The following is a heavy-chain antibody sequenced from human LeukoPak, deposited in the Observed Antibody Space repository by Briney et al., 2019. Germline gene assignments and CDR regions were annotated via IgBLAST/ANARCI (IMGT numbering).Heavy chain of an antibody. Sequence: GGSMRLSGAASGFTFSSYAMSWVRQAPGKGLEWVSVIYSGGDTYYADSVKGRFTISRDNSKNTLYLQMNSLRPEDTAVYYCARAGGSYGNWGQGTLVTVSS. V-gene: IGHV3-53*01. D-gene: IGHD1-26*01. CDR1: GFTFSSYA. CDR3: ARAGGSYGN. J-gene: IGHJ4*02. CDR2: IYSGGDT.